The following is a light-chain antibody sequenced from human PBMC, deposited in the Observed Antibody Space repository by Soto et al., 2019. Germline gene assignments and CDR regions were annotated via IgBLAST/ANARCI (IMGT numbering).Light chain of an antibody. V-gene: IGKV3-11*01. CDR3: QQCSNWPPEIT. J-gene: IGKJ5*01. Sequence: EIVLTQSPATLSLSPGERATLSCRASQNISIYLAWYQQRPGQAPRLLIYDASNRATGIPARFSGSGSGTDFTFTISSLEPEDFAVYYCQQCSNWPPEITFGQGTRLDIK. CDR2: DAS. CDR1: QNISIY.